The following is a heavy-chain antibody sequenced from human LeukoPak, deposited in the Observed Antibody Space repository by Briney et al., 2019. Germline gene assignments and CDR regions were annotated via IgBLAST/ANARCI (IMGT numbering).Heavy chain of an antibody. CDR3: AKDGLWSLDY. D-gene: IGHD3-16*01. V-gene: IGHV3-64*01. CDR1: GFTFSSYA. CDR2: ISSNGGST. Sequence: GGSLRLSCAASGFTFSSYAMHWVRQAPGKGLEYVSAISSNGGSTYYANSVKGRFTISRDNSKNTLYLQMGSLRAEDTAVYYCAKDGLWSLDYWGQGTLVTVSS. J-gene: IGHJ4*02.